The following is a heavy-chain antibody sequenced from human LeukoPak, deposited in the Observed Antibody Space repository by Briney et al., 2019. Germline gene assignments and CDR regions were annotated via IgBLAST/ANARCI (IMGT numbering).Heavy chain of an antibody. CDR3: ARRIYGSGSYYKRASGAFDI. V-gene: IGHV4-39*01. CDR2: IYDSGST. Sequence: SETLSLTCTVSGGSISSSSYKWGWIRQPPGKGLEWIGSIYDSGSTYYNPSLKSRVTISVDKSKNQFSLKLSSVTAADTAVYYCARRIYGSGSYYKRASGAFDIWGQGTMVTVSS. CDR1: GGSISSSSYK. J-gene: IGHJ3*02. D-gene: IGHD3-10*01.